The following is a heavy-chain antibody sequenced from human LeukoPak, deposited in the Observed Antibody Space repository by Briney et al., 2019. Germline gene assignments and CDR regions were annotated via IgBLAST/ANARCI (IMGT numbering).Heavy chain of an antibody. D-gene: IGHD6-19*01. CDR1: GGSMTSHY. CDR2: IYYSGTT. J-gene: IGHJ4*02. V-gene: IGHV4-59*11. Sequence: SETLSLTCSVSGGSMTSHYWSWIRQSPGKGLEWIGYIYYSGTTTYNPSLKSRVTISIDTSKNQFSLKLTSVTPADTAVYYCARETSDGGWYHDYWGQGTLDTVSS. CDR3: ARETSDGGWYHDY.